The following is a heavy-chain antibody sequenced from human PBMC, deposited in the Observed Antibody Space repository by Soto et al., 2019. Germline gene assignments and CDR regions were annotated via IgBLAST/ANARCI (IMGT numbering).Heavy chain of an antibody. V-gene: IGHV4-31*03. J-gene: IGHJ3*02. CDR2: IYYSGST. CDR3: ARGGGDIVVVVAATGDAFDI. CDR1: GGSISSGGYY. Sequence: SETVSLTCTVSGGSISSGGYYWSWIRQHPGKGLEWIGYIYYSGSTYYNPSLKSRVTISVDTSKNQFSLKLSSVTAADTAVYYCARGGGDIVVVVAATGDAFDIWGQGTMVTVSS. D-gene: IGHD2-15*01.